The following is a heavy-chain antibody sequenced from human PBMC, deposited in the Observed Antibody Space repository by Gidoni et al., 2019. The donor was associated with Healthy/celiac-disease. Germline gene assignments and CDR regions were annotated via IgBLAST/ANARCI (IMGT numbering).Heavy chain of an antibody. V-gene: IGHV3-30-3*01. D-gene: IGHD6-19*01. Sequence: QVQLVESGGGVVQPGRSLRLSCAASGVTFSSYAMHWVRQAPGKGLEWVAVISYEGSNKYYADSVKGRFTISRDNSKNTLYLQMNSLRAEDTAVYYCARVRYSSGWSLGYWGQGTLVTVSS. J-gene: IGHJ4*02. CDR2: ISYEGSNK. CDR3: ARVRYSSGWSLGY. CDR1: GVTFSSYA.